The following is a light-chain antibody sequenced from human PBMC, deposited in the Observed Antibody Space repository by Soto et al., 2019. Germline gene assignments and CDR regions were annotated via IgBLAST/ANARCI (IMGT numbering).Light chain of an antibody. CDR2: AAS. Sequence: AIEMTQSPSSLSASVGDRATITCRASQSIRSDLGWYQQKPGKAPKLLIYAASSLHSGVPSRFSGSGSGTDFTLTISSLQPEDVATYYCLQDYKYPLTFGGGTKVEIK. J-gene: IGKJ4*01. CDR3: LQDYKYPLT. CDR1: QSIRSD. V-gene: IGKV1-6*01.